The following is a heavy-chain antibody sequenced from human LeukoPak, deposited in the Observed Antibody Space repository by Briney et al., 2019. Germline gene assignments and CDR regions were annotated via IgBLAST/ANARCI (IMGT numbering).Heavy chain of an antibody. CDR2: IHTSGST. CDR1: GGSITSYY. Sequence: SETLSLTCTVSGGSITSYYWTYIRQPAGKGLEWIGRIHTSGSTNYNPSLKSRVTMSVDTSKNQFSLNLSSVTAADTAMYYCAREFRGYSYGYGPTFDYWGQGTLVTVSS. CDR3: AREFRGYSYGYGPTFDY. J-gene: IGHJ4*02. V-gene: IGHV4-4*07. D-gene: IGHD5-18*01.